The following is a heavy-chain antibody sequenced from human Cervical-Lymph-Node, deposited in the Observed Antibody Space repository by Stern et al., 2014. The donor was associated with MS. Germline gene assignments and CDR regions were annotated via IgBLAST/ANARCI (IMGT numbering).Heavy chain of an antibody. J-gene: IGHJ6*02. CDR3: TRGQSLRRQPYYYYGMDV. CDR2: IAPSATYGA. Sequence: EVQLVESRAEVKKPGESLRISCKSSGYSFSSYWITWVRQMPGKGLEGIGTIAPSATYGANYSPSFQGHVTFSVDKSLTTAYLQWSSLKASDTAMYYCTRGQSLRRQPYYYYGMDVWGQGTTVTVSS. CDR1: GYSFSSYW. D-gene: IGHD5-18*01. V-gene: IGHV5-10-1*03.